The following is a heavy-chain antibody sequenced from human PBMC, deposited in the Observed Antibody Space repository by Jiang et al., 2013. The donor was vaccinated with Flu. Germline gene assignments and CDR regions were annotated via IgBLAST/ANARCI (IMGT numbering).Heavy chain of an antibody. CDR2: INPNSGGT. Sequence: SGAEVKKPGASVKVSCKASGYSFTGYYMHWVRQAPGQGLEWMGSINPNSGGTKYAQKFQGRVTMITDTSIRTAYLELSRLRSDDAAVYYCAVYTYHDSWIGYDLLYWGQGTLVTVSS. CDR3: AVYTYHDSWIGYDLLY. J-gene: IGHJ4*02. CDR1: GYSFTGYY. D-gene: IGHD3-3*01. V-gene: IGHV1-2*02.